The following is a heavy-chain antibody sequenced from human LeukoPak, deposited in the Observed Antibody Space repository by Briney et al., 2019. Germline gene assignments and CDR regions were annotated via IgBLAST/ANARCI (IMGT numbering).Heavy chain of an antibody. CDR1: GGTFSSYA. CDR3: ASPSGGNYYYYGMDV. J-gene: IGHJ6*02. Sequence: SVKVSCKASGGTFSSYAISWVRQAPGQELEWMGGIIPIFGTANYAQKFQGRVTITADESTSTACMELSSLRSEDTAVYYCASPSGGNYYYYGMDVWGQGTTVTVSS. D-gene: IGHD2-15*01. CDR2: IIPIFGTA. V-gene: IGHV1-69*13.